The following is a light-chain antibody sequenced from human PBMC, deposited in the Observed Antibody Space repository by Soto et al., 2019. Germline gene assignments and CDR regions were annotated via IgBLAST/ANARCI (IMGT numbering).Light chain of an antibody. J-gene: IGKJ1*01. Sequence: DIKMSQSPSTLSASVGDRVTITCRASQSISSWLAWFQQKPGKAPKVLIYDASSLESGVPSRFSGSGSGTEFTLTISSLQPDDFATYYCQQYNSYSTFGQGTKVDNK. CDR2: DAS. V-gene: IGKV1-5*01. CDR3: QQYNSYST. CDR1: QSISSW.